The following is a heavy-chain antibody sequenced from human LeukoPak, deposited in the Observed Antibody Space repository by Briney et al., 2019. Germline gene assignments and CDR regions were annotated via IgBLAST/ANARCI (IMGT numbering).Heavy chain of an antibody. Sequence: GGSLRLSCAASGFTFSTYAMSWVRQAPGKGLEWVSAISGGGGTTYYADSVKGRFTISGDNSKNTLYLQMNSLRAEDTAVYYCANPGPRAYYYDSSGWFDFDIWGQGTMVTVSS. CDR1: GFTFSTYA. J-gene: IGHJ3*02. D-gene: IGHD3-22*01. V-gene: IGHV3-23*01. CDR2: ISGGGGTT. CDR3: ANPGPRAYYYDSSGWFDFDI.